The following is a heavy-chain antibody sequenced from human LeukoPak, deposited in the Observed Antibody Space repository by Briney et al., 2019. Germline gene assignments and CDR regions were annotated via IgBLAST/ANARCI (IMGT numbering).Heavy chain of an antibody. CDR1: GFTFSSYS. V-gene: IGHV3-23*01. Sequence: PGGSLRLSCAASGFTFSSYSMNWVRQAPGKGLEWVSAISGSGGSTYYADSVKGRFTISRDNSKNTLYLQMNSLRAEDTAVYYCAKKAYSSSSRSNSEDYWGQGTLVTVSS. J-gene: IGHJ4*02. CDR3: AKKAYSSSSRSNSEDY. CDR2: ISGSGGST. D-gene: IGHD6-6*01.